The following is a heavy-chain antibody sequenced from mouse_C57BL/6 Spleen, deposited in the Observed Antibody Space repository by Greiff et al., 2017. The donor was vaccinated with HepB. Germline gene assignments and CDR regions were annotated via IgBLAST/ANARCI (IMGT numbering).Heavy chain of an antibody. Sequence: EVHLVESGGGLVQPGGSLSLSCAASGFTFTDYYMSWVRQPPGKALEWLGFIRNKANGYTTEYSASVKGRFTISRDNSQSILYLQMNALRAEDSATYYCARSDYYGSSYYFDYWGQGTTLTVSS. J-gene: IGHJ2*01. V-gene: IGHV7-3*01. CDR3: ARSDYYGSSYYFDY. CDR2: IRNKANGYTT. CDR1: GFTFTDYY. D-gene: IGHD1-1*01.